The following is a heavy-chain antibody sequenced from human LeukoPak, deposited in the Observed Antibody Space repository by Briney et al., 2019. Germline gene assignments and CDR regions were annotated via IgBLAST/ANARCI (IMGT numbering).Heavy chain of an antibody. D-gene: IGHD5-12*01. V-gene: IGHV3-30*03. CDR1: GVTFRNYG. CDR2: ISSDGIDK. Sequence: GGSLRLSCSVSGVTFRNYGMHWVRQAPGKGLEWVALISSDGIDKLYGASVKGRFTISREESEGTVDLQENRLQAEDTGVYYCKTKGKRGNLGVDYDHWGQGTLVTVFS. CDR3: KTKGKRGNLGVDYDH. J-gene: IGHJ4*02.